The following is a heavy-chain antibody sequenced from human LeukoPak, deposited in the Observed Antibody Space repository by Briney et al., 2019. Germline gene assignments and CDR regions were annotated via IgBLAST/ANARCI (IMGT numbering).Heavy chain of an antibody. J-gene: IGHJ4*02. CDR2: IDWNDDK. D-gene: IGHD6-13*01. Sequence: KKSGPTLVNPTQTLTLTCTFSGFSLSTSGMRVSWIRQPPGKALEWLARIDWNDDKFYSTSLKTRLNISKDTSKNQVVLTMTNMDPVDTATYFCARETSDYSSSWYGYYFDYWGQGTLVTVSS. V-gene: IGHV2-70*04. CDR3: ARETSDYSSSWYGYYFDY. CDR1: GFSLSTSGMR.